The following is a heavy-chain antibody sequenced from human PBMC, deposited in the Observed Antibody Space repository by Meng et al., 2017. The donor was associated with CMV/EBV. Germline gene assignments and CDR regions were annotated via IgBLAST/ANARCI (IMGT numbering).Heavy chain of an antibody. CDR3: ARARVPAAIGAINWFDP. D-gene: IGHD2-2*01. J-gene: IGHJ5*02. CDR1: GFTFKTAW. CDR2: IKSKSYGGAA. Sequence: GESLKISCAASGFTFKTAWMNWVRQAPGKGLEWVGRIKSKSYGGAADYVAAVKGRFTISRDDSEDTPYLQMNSLRAEDTAVYYCARARVPAAIGAINWFDPWGQGALVTVSS. V-gene: IGHV3-15*01.